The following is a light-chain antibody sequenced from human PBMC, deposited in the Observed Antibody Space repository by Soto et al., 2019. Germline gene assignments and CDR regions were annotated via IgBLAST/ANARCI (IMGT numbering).Light chain of an antibody. V-gene: IGKV1-33*01. CDR1: QGISTY. J-gene: IGKJ5*01. Sequence: DIQMTQSPSSLSASVGDRVTITCRASQGISTYLNWYQQKPGEAPKLLIYDASKLETGVPSRFSGSGSGTDFTFTISSLQPEDFATYHCQQYDHLPITFGQGTRLEI. CDR2: DAS. CDR3: QQYDHLPIT.